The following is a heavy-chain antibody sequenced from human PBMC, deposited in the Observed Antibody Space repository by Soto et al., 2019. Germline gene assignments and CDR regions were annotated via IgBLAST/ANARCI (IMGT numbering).Heavy chain of an antibody. J-gene: IGHJ6*02. V-gene: IGHV1-69*13. D-gene: IGHD2-15*01. CDR3: ASPGKDIVVVVAATKDYYYGMDV. Sequence: SVKVSCKASGGTFSSYAISCVRQAPGQGLEWMGGIIPIFGTANYAQKFQGRVTITADESTSTAYMELSSLRSEDTAVYYCASPGKDIVVVVAATKDYYYGMDVWGQGTTVTVSS. CDR1: GGTFSSYA. CDR2: IIPIFGTA.